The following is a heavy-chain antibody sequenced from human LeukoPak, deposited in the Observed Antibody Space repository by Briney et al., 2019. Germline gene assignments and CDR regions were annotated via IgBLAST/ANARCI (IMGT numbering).Heavy chain of an antibody. CDR2: MNPNSGNT. V-gene: IGHV1-8*01. D-gene: IGHD5-18*01. CDR1: GYTFTSYD. J-gene: IGHJ4*02. Sequence: ASVKVSCKASGYTFTSYDINWVRQATGQGLEWMGWMNPNSGNTGYAQKFQGRVTITRNTSISTAYMELSSLRSEDTAVYYCTRGQGYSYGYPPDYWGQGTLVTVSS. CDR3: TRGQGYSYGYPPDY.